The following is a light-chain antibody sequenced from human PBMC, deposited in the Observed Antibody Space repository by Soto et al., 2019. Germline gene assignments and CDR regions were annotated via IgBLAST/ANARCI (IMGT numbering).Light chain of an antibody. CDR3: QQYDSSWT. Sequence: EIVLTQSPGTLSLSPGETVTLSCRASQSITSNFLAWYQQKPCQSPLLLIYDASIRATSIPDRFSGSGSGTDFTLTMNSLEPDDFAVYYCQQYDSSWTFGQGTKVDIK. CDR1: QSITSNF. V-gene: IGKV3-20*01. CDR2: DAS. J-gene: IGKJ1*01.